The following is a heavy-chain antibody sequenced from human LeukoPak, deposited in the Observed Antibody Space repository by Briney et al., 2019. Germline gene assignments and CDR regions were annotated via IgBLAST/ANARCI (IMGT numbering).Heavy chain of an antibody. CDR2: ISYHGTDK. D-gene: IGHD2-15*01. CDR3: ARDSGTSSGGFDY. V-gene: IGHV3-30-3*01. CDR1: GFTFTNYA. Sequence: GRSLRLSCAASGFTFTNYALHSVRRAPGKGLEWVAVISYHGTDKYYADSVNGRFTISRDNSKNTLYLQMSSLRAEDTAVYTCARDSGTSSGGFDYWGQGTLVTVSS. J-gene: IGHJ4*02.